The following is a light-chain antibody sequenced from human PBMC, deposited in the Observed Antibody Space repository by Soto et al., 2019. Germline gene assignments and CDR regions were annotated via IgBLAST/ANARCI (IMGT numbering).Light chain of an antibody. CDR1: SGHSSYV. J-gene: IGLJ2*01. V-gene: IGLV4-69*01. CDR3: QTWGAGMV. CDR2: LNSDGSH. Sequence: QTVVTQSPSASASLGASVKLTCTLSSGHSSYVIAWHQQQPEKGPRYLMKLNSDGSHTKGDGIPDRFSGSNSGAERYLTISSLQSEDEAEYYCQTWGAGMVFGGGTQLTVL.